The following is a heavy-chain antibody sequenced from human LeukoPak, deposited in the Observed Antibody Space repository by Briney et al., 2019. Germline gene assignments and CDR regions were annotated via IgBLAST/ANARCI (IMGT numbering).Heavy chain of an antibody. CDR3: ARLITMGRGWEGAGFDP. CDR1: GYSFTSYW. J-gene: IGHJ5*02. D-gene: IGHD3-10*01. CDR2: IDPSDSYT. Sequence: GESLKISCKGSGYSFTSYWISWVRQMPGKGLEWMGRIDPSDSYTNYSPSFQGHVTISADKSISTSYLQWSSLKASDTAMYYCARLITMGRGWEGAGFDPWGQGTLVTVSS. V-gene: IGHV5-10-1*01.